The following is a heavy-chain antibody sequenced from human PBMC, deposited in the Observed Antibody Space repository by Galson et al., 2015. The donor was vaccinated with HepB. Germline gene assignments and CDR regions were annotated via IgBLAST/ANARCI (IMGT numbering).Heavy chain of an antibody. Sequence: SLRLSCAASGVTIPSYSMNWVRKAPGKGLEWLAYISAGSTTIYYAASVKGRFTISRDNAKNSLYLHMNSLRGEDTAVYYCARNPSSYDYYNMDVWGHGTTVTVSS. V-gene: IGHV3-48*01. CDR1: GVTIPSYS. CDR2: ISAGSTTI. CDR3: ARNPSSYDYYNMDV. J-gene: IGHJ6*02.